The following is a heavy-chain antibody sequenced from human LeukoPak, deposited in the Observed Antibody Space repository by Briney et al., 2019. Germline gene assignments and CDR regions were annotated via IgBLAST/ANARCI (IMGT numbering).Heavy chain of an antibody. V-gene: IGHV1-8*03. CDR2: MNPKSGNT. CDR3: ARRAVDNSYYYYMDV. D-gene: IGHD6-19*01. Sequence: ASVKVSCKASGYTFTSYDINWVRQVTGQGLEWMGWMNPKSGNTGYAQKFQGRVTITRNTSISTAYMEVSSLRYEDTAVYYCARRAVDNSYYYYMDVWGKGTTVTVPS. J-gene: IGHJ6*03. CDR1: GYTFTSYD.